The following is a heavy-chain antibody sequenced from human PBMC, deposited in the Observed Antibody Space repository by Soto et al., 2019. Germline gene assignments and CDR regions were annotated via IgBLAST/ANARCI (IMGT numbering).Heavy chain of an antibody. J-gene: IGHJ5*02. Sequence: EASVKVSCKASGYSFTNKGISWVRQAPGQGLEWMGWISAYNGNTNYVKKFQGRVTMTTDTSTSTASMELRSLRSDDTAVYYCARVSYSGNWFVHSVAGPNWFDPWGQGTLVTVSS. CDR1: GYSFTNKG. V-gene: IGHV1-18*01. D-gene: IGHD6-13*01. CDR3: ARVSYSGNWFVHSVAGPNWFDP. CDR2: ISAYNGNT.